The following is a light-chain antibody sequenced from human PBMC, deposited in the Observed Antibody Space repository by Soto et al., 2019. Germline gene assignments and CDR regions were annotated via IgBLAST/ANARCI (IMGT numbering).Light chain of an antibody. Sequence: DIQMTQSPSSLSASVGDRVSIACRASQSINIYLNWYQQRPGEAPHLLIYAASNLQSGVPSRFSGSGSGTDFTLTISSLQPEDFASYYCQQSYETPWTFGQGTRLEI. CDR3: QQSYETPWT. CDR1: QSINIY. CDR2: AAS. V-gene: IGKV1-39*01. J-gene: IGKJ5*01.